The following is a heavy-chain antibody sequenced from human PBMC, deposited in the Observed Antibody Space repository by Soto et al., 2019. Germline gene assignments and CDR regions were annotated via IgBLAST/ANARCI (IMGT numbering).Heavy chain of an antibody. CDR2: IWDDGSNK. D-gene: IGHD3-3*01. V-gene: IGHV3-33*01. CDR3: ARGLHYDFWSGYYYYYYGMDV. J-gene: IGHJ6*02. Sequence: QVQLVESGGGVVQPGRSLRLSCAASGFTFSSYGMHWVRQAPGKGLEWVAVIWDDGSNKYYADSVKGRFTISRDNSKNTRYLQMNSLRAEDTAVYYCARGLHYDFWSGYYYYYYGMDVWGQGTTVTVSS. CDR1: GFTFSSYG.